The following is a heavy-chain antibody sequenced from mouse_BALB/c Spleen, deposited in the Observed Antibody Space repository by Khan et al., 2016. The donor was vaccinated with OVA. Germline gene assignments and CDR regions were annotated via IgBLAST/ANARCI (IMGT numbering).Heavy chain of an antibody. CDR1: GYTFTSYG. CDR3: ARPPYFSYVMVY. J-gene: IGHJ4*01. Sequence: QIQLVQSGPELKKPGETVKISCKASGYTFTSYGMNWVKQAPGKGLKWMGWINTYTGEPTYGDDFKGRFAFSLETSASTAYLQINNLKHEDTATFFCARPPYFSYVMVYWGQGTSVTGSP. CDR2: INTYTGEP. D-gene: IGHD2-10*01. V-gene: IGHV9-3-1*01.